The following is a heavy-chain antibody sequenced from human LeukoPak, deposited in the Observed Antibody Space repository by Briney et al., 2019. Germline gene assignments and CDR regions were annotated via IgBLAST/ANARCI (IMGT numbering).Heavy chain of an antibody. CDR2: ITTTDTTK. J-gene: IGHJ3*02. CDR1: GFTFSSYE. CDR3: ARGGFVFDI. V-gene: IGHV3-48*03. Sequence: GGSLRLSCAASGFTFSSYEINWVRQGPGKGLEWISYITTTDTTKYYTDSVKGRFTISRDNAKNSLYLQMHSLRAEDTAVYYCARGGFVFDIWGQGTVVTVSS. D-gene: IGHD3-10*01.